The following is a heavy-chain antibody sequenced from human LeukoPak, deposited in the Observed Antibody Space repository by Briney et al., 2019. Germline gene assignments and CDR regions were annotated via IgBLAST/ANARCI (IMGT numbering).Heavy chain of an antibody. Sequence: GGSLRLSCAVSGFIFSSSAMSWVRQAPGKGLEWVSAISGSGGSTYYADSVKGRFTISRDNSKNTLYLQMNSLRAEDTAVYYCAKSLPSSGPKDYWGQGTLVTVSS. CDR2: ISGSGGST. CDR3: AKSLPSSGPKDY. J-gene: IGHJ4*02. V-gene: IGHV3-23*01. D-gene: IGHD3-3*01. CDR1: GFIFSSSA.